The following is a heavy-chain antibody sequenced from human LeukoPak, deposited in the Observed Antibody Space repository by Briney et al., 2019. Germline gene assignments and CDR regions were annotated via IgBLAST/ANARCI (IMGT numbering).Heavy chain of an antibody. V-gene: IGHV3-7*01. J-gene: IGHJ5*02. CDR1: GFTFSRYW. CDR2: IKDDGRQK. D-gene: IGHD5-24*01. CDR3: ARDASRGLDT. Sequence: GGSLRLSCAPSGFTFSRYWMTWVRQTPGKGLEWVASIKDDGRQKYYVDSVKGRFTVSRDNAKSSAYLQMDSLRVEDTALYYCARDASRGLDTWGQGTLVTVSS.